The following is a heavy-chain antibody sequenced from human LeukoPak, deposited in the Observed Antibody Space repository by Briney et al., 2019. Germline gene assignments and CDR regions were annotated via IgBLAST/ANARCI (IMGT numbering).Heavy chain of an antibody. J-gene: IGHJ5*02. V-gene: IGHV1-18*01. Sequence: GASVKVSCKASGYTFTSYGISWVRQAPGQGLEWMGWINAGNGNTKYSQKFQGRVTITRYTSASTAYMELRSLRSEDTAVYYCARGVSASSGWYVIDHWGQGTLVTVSS. CDR3: ARGVSASSGWYVIDH. CDR2: INAGNGNT. CDR1: GYTFTSYG. D-gene: IGHD6-19*01.